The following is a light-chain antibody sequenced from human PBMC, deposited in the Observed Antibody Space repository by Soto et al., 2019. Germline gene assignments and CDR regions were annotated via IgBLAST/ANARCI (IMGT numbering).Light chain of an antibody. CDR2: DAS. Sequence: EIVLTQSPATLSLSPGERATLSCRASQSVSTYLAWYQQKPGQAPRLLIYDASNRATGIPARFSGSGSGTDFTLTISSLEPEDFAVYYCQHRSNWLAFGGGTNVDIK. J-gene: IGKJ4*01. CDR1: QSVSTY. V-gene: IGKV3-11*01. CDR3: QHRSNWLA.